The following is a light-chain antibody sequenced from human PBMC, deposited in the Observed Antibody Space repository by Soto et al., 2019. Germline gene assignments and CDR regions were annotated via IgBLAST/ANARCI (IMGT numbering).Light chain of an antibody. J-gene: IGLJ2*01. Sequence: QSVLIQPPSVSGSPGQSVTISCTGTSSDVGSYDYVSWYQQHPGTVPKPMIYNVNTQPSGVPDRFSGSKSGNTASMTISGLQAEDEADYYCSSYAGSNNFVVFGGGTKLTVL. V-gene: IGLV2-8*01. CDR2: NVN. CDR3: SSYAGSNNFVV. CDR1: SSDVGSYDY.